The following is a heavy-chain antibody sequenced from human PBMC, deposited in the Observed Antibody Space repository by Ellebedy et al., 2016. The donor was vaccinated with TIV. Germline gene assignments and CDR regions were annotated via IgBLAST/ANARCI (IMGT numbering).Heavy chain of an antibody. J-gene: IGHJ4*02. Sequence: MPSETLSLTCTVSGGSISSSNDYWGSIRQPPGKGLEWIGTIYYSGSTYYNPSLKSRVTISVDTSKNQFSLKLSSVTAADKAVYYCANNRYFNYWGQGTLVTGSS. CDR2: IYYSGST. CDR1: GGSISSSNDY. D-gene: IGHD1-14*01. V-gene: IGHV4-39*01. CDR3: ANNRYFNY.